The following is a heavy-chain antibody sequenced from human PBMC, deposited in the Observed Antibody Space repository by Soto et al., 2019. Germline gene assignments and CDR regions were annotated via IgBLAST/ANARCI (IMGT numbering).Heavy chain of an antibody. V-gene: IGHV3-23*01. D-gene: IGHD5-18*01. CDR3: AKDLRGYSYGYDY. J-gene: IGHJ4*02. CDR1: GFSFSSQA. CDR2: ISGSGGST. Sequence: GGSLRLSCAASGFSFSSQAMSWVRQAPGKGLEWVSAISGSGGSTYYADSVKGRFTISRDNSKNTLYLQMNSLRAEDTAVYYCAKDLRGYSYGYDYWGQGTLVTVSS.